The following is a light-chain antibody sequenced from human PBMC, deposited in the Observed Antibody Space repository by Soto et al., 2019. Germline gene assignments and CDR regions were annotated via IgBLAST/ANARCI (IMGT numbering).Light chain of an antibody. CDR2: GAS. J-gene: IGKJ4*01. CDR3: QQYRNWPPLT. Sequence: EIVMTQSPATLSVSPGETATLSCRASQSVGSAVAWYQHKPGQAPRLLIVGASIRATGVPGRFSGGGSGTEFTRTIATLQSEDFAVYYCQQYRNWPPLTFGGGTTVEI. CDR1: QSVGSA. V-gene: IGKV3-15*01.